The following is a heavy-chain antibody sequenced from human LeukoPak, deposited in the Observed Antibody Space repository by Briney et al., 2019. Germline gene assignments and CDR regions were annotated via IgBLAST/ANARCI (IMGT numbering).Heavy chain of an antibody. CDR3: ARANSSSWSNLNYGLDV. CDR1: GYTFTTYG. CDR2: VSAYNGNT. V-gene: IGHV1-18*01. Sequence: ASVKVSCKAPGYTFTTYGISWVRQAPGQGLEWMGWVSAYNGNTNYAQKLQGRVTMTTEKSTNTAYMELRSLRSDDTARYYCARANSSSWSNLNYGLDVWGQGTTVTVSS. D-gene: IGHD6-13*01. J-gene: IGHJ6*02.